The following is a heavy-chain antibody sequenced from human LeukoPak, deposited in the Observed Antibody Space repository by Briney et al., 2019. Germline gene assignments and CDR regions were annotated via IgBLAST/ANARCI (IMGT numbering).Heavy chain of an antibody. CDR2: ISSSGSTI. CDR3: ARQILEQWLVTGLDY. CDR1: DFTFSNYA. V-gene: IGHV3-11*01. Sequence: GGCLRLSCAAFDFTFSNYAMSWVRQAPGKGLEWVSYISSSGSTIYYADSVKGRFTISRDNAKNSLYLQMNSLRAEDTAVYYCARQILEQWLVTGLDYWGQGTLVTVSS. J-gene: IGHJ4*02. D-gene: IGHD6-19*01.